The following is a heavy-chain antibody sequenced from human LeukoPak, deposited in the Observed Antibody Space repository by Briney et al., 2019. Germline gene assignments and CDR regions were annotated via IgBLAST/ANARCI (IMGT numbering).Heavy chain of an antibody. CDR3: AKDRIPSSGWESDY. CDR1: AFFFSSYA. Sequence: GRSLRLSCAASAFFFSSYAMSWVRQAPGEGLGWVSAMSGSGGRTYYTDSVKGRFTISRDNTKNTLYLQMNSLRAEDTAVYYCAKDRIPSSGWESDYWGQGTLVTVSS. J-gene: IGHJ4*02. D-gene: IGHD3-22*01. CDR2: MSGSGGRT. V-gene: IGHV3-23*01.